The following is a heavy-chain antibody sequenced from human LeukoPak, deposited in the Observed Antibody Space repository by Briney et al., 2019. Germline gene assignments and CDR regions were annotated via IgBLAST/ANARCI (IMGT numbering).Heavy chain of an antibody. D-gene: IGHD3-10*01. J-gene: IGHJ5*02. V-gene: IGHV4-61*02. CDR1: GGSISSGSYY. Sequence: SEXLSLTCTVSGGSISSGSYYWSWVRQPAGRGLEWIGRIYTSGSTNYNPSLKSRVTISVDTSKTQFSLKLSSVTAADTAVYYCARGGSHWFDPWGQGTLVTVSS. CDR2: IYTSGST. CDR3: ARGGSHWFDP.